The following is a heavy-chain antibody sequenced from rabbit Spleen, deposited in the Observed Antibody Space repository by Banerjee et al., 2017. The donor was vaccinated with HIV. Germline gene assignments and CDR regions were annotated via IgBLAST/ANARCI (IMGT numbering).Heavy chain of an antibody. J-gene: IGHJ4*01. Sequence: LVEYGGDLVQPGASLTLTCTASGFDFSAYTFMCWVRQAPGKGLEWIGCIYTYYGSTYYASWAKGRFTISKTSSTTVTLQMTSLTAADTATYFCARDLVAVIGWNFNLWGPGTLVTVS. CDR2: IYTYYGST. D-gene: IGHD1-1*01. CDR3: ARDLVAVIGWNFNL. CDR1: GFDFSAYTF. V-gene: IGHV1S40*01.